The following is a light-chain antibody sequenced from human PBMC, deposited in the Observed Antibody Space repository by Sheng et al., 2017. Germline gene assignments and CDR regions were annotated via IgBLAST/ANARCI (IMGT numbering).Light chain of an antibody. CDR1: QSINDG. V-gene: IGKV1-5*03. CDR2: QAS. Sequence: IQMTQSPSTLSASVGDRVTITCRASQSINDGLAWYQVKPGKAPKFLIYQASTLQRGVPSRFSGSGFGTEFTLTISSLHPEDFTTYYCQQASGLPWTFGQGTKVEIK. CDR3: QQASGLPWT. J-gene: IGKJ1*01.